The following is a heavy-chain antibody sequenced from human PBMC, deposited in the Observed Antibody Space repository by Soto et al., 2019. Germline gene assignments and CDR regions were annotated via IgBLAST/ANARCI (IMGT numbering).Heavy chain of an antibody. V-gene: IGHV1-69*13. CDR2: ISANIVTT. D-gene: IGHD6-19*01. J-gene: IGHJ6*02. CDR1: GYSFTSYG. CDR3: ARAGIAVAGTYYYYYYGMGV. Sequence: ASVKVSCKASGYSFTSYGISWVRQAPGQGLEWMGGISANIVTTNYAQKFQGRVTMTADESTSTAYMELSSLRSEDTAVYYCARAGIAVAGTYYYYYYGMGVWGQGTTVTVSS.